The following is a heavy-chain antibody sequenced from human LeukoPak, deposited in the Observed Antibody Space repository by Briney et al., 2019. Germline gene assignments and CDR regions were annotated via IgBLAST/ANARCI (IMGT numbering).Heavy chain of an antibody. Sequence: GGSLRLSCAASGFTFSTYGMTWVRQAPGKGLEWVSAISGSGGSTYYADSVKGRFTISRDNSKNTLYLQMNSLRAEDTAVYYCAELGITMIGGVWGKGTTVTISS. D-gene: IGHD3-10*02. CDR2: ISGSGGST. CDR1: GFTFSTYG. J-gene: IGHJ6*04. V-gene: IGHV3-23*01. CDR3: AELGITMIGGV.